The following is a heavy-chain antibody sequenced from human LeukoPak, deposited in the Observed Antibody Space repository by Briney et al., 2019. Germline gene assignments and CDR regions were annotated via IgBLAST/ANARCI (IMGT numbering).Heavy chain of an antibody. Sequence: PGASLRLSCVASGLTFSNYAMSWVRQAPGKGLEWVSAITGSGTSTYYADSLKGRFTISGDNSKNTVFLQMNSLRHEDTAIYYCVIWGDYDVLTGYYVPDYWGQGTLVTVSS. CDR2: ITGSGTST. V-gene: IGHV3-23*01. CDR3: VIWGDYDVLTGYYVPDY. CDR1: GLTFSNYA. D-gene: IGHD3-9*01. J-gene: IGHJ4*02.